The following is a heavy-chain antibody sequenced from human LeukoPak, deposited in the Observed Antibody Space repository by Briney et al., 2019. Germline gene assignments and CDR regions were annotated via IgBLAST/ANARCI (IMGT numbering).Heavy chain of an antibody. V-gene: IGHV3-53*01. CDR1: GFIVSSKY. J-gene: IGHJ4*02. Sequence: GGSLRLSCAASGFIVSSKYMSWVRQAPGKGLEWVSVIYSGGSTYYSASVEGRFSISRDNSKNTVYLQMNSMRVEDTAVYYCARAGPIDYWGQGTLVTVSS. CDR3: ARAGPIDY. CDR2: IYSGGST.